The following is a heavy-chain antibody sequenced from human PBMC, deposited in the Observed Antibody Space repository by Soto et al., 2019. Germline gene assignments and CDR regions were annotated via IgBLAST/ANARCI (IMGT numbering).Heavy chain of an antibody. CDR3: ARDSSGWYGY. V-gene: IGHV3-23*01. J-gene: IGHJ4*02. Sequence: PGGSLRLSCAASGFTFSSYAMSWVRQAPGKGLEWVSAISGSGGSTYYADSVKGRFTISRDNAKNSLYLQMNSLRAEDTAVYYCARDSSGWYGYWGQGTLVTVSS. D-gene: IGHD6-19*01. CDR1: GFTFSSYA. CDR2: ISGSGGST.